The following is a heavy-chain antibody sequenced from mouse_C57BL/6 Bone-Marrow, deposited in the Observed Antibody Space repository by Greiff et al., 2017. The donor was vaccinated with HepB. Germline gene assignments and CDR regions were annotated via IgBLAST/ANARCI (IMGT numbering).Heavy chain of an antibody. CDR2: IDPSDSYT. CDR3: ARDGYYPAWFAY. V-gene: IGHV1-69*01. CDR1: GYTFTSYW. J-gene: IGHJ3*01. Sequence: QVQLQQPGAELVMPGASVKLSCKASGYTFTSYWMHWVKQRPGQGLEWIGEIDPSDSYTNYNQKFKGKSTLTVDKSSSTAYMQLSSLTSEDSAVYYCARDGYYPAWFAYWGRGTLVTVSA. D-gene: IGHD2-3*01.